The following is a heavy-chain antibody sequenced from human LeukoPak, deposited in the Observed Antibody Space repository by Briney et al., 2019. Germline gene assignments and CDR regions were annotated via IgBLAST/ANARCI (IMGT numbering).Heavy chain of an antibody. Sequence: ASLKVSSKASGFTFSVYYIHWVRQAPGQGLEWMGIINPNGGSTRYAQKFQGRVTMTRDMSTSTIYMELSSLRSEDPALFYCVRARCSGGSCYFFDSWGQGTLVTVSS. V-gene: IGHV1-46*01. J-gene: IGHJ4*02. D-gene: IGHD2-15*01. CDR3: VRARCSGGSCYFFDS. CDR1: GFTFSVYY. CDR2: INPNGGST.